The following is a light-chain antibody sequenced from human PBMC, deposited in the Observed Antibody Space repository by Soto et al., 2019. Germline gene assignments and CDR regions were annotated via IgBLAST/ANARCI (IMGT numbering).Light chain of an antibody. J-gene: IGKJ4*01. CDR2: AAS. V-gene: IGKV1-12*01. Sequence: DVQMTQSPSSVSAAVGDRVTITCRASQGLTSWLAWYQQKPGKAPKLLIYAASSLQSGVPSRFSGSGSGTDFPLTISRLQPEDFATYYCQQTSSFPLTFSGGTKVEIK. CDR1: QGLTSW. CDR3: QQTSSFPLT.